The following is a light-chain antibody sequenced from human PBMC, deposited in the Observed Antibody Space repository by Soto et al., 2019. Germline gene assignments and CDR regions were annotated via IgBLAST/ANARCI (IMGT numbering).Light chain of an antibody. V-gene: IGLV2-14*01. CDR3: SSYSSSSTPVV. CDR2: DVS. CDR1: SSDVGGYNY. J-gene: IGLJ2*01. Sequence: QSVLTQPASVSGSPGQSITISCTGTSSDVGGYNYVAWFQQHPGKAPKLMIYDVSNRPSGVSTRFSGSKSGNTASLTLSGLQAEDEADYYCSSYSSSSTPVVFGGGTKLTVL.